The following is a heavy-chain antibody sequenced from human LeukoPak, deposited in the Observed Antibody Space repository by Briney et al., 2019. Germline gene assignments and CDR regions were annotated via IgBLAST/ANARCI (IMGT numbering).Heavy chain of an antibody. CDR2: IYYSGST. D-gene: IGHD3-22*01. J-gene: IGHJ4*02. CDR1: GGSVSSGSYY. Sequence: KTSETLSLTCTVSGGSVSSGSYYWSWIRQPPGKGLEWIGYIYYSGSTIYNPSLKSRVTISVDTSKNQFSLKLSSVTAADTAVYYCARFQSDYYDSSGYYGFDFWGQGTLVTVSS. CDR3: ARFQSDYYDSSGYYGFDF. V-gene: IGHV4-61*01.